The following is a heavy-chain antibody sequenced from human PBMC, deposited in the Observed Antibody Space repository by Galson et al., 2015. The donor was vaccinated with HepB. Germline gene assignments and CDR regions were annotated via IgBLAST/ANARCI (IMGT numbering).Heavy chain of an antibody. CDR3: ARGLLWFGEFSYFDY. CDR1: GYSFTSYW. D-gene: IGHD3-10*01. CDR2: IYPGDSDT. Sequence: QSGAEVKKPGESLKISCKGSGYSFTSYWIGWVRQMPGKGLEWMGIIYPGDSDTRYSPSFQGQVTISADKSISTAYLQWSSLKASDTAMYYCARGLLWFGEFSYFDYWGQGTRVTVSS. V-gene: IGHV5-51*01. J-gene: IGHJ4*02.